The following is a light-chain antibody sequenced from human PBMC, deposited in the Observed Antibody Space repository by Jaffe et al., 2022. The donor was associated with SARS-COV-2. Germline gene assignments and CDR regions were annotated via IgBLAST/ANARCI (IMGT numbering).Light chain of an antibody. J-gene: IGLJ3*02. V-gene: IGLV2-14*01. CDR2: DVS. Sequence: QSALTQPASVSGSPGRSITISCTGTSSDVGGYNYVSWYQQHPDKAPKLIIYDVSDRPSGVSNRFSGSKSGNTASLTISGLQAEDEADYYCSSYTSSSTLVFGGGTKLTVL. CDR3: SSYTSSSTLV. CDR1: SSDVGGYNY.